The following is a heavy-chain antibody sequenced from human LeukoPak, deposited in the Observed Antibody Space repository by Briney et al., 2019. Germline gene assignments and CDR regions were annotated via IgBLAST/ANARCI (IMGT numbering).Heavy chain of an antibody. V-gene: IGHV4-4*09. Sequence: TSETLSLTWTVSGGSISPYFWSWISQPPGKGPEWIGYIYTDGSTKYNPSLKSRVTISLDTSKNQFSLKLSSVTAADTAMYYCARRQIYFDHWGQGTLVTVSS. CDR2: IYTDGST. CDR1: GGSISPYF. CDR3: ARRQIYFDH. J-gene: IGHJ4*02.